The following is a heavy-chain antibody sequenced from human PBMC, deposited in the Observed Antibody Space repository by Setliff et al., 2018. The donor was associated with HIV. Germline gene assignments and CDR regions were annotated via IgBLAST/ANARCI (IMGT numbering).Heavy chain of an antibody. CDR3: ASRDQFG. V-gene: IGHV3-7*01. D-gene: IGHD3-10*01. J-gene: IGHJ4*02. CDR1: GFTFSSFW. Sequence: PGGSLSLSCAASGFTFSSFWMSWVRQAPGKGLEWVANIKQDGSENYYVDSVRGRFTISRANAKNSLYLQMNSLRAEDTGVYYCASRDQFGWGQGTLVTVSS. CDR2: IKQDGSEN.